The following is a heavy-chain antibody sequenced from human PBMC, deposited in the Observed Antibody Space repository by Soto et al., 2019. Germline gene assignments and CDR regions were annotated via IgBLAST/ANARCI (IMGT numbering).Heavy chain of an antibody. V-gene: IGHV3-30-3*01. CDR2: ISYDGSNK. CDR3: ARDDSGAAAGTLLMWYFDL. D-gene: IGHD6-13*01. CDR1: GFTFSSYA. Sequence: QVQLVESGGGVVQPGRSLRLSCAASGFTFSSYAMHWVRQAPGKGLEWVAVISYDGSNKYYADSVKGRFTISRDNSKNTLYLQMNSLRAEDTAVYYCARDDSGAAAGTLLMWYFDLWGRGTLVTVSS. J-gene: IGHJ2*01.